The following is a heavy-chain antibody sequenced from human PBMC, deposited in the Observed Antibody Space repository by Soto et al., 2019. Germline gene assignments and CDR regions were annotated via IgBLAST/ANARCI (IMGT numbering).Heavy chain of an antibody. D-gene: IGHD3-22*01. J-gene: IGHJ6*02. CDR1: GYRFISYW. Sequence: GESLKISCKCSGYRFISYWIVWVRQMPGKGLEWMGIIYPGDSDTRYSPSFQGQVTISADKSISTAYLQWSSLKASDTAMYYCARHSVGYYYDSSGHFPLYYGMDVWGQGTTVTVSS. CDR3: ARHSVGYYYDSSGHFPLYYGMDV. V-gene: IGHV5-51*01. CDR2: IYPGDSDT.